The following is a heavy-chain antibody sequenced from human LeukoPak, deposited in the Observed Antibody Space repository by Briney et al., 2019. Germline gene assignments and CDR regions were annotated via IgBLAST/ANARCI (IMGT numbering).Heavy chain of an antibody. CDR1: GYTFTDYY. CDR3: AREGPIVGATHLVDY. J-gene: IGHJ4*02. V-gene: IGHV1-2*02. D-gene: IGHD1-26*01. CDR2: INPNSGGT. Sequence: ASVKVSCRASGYTFTDYYMYWVPQAPGQGLEWMGWINPNSGGTNYAQKFQGRVTMTRDTSISTAYMELSRLRSDDTAVYYCAREGPIVGATHLVDYWGQGTLVTVSS.